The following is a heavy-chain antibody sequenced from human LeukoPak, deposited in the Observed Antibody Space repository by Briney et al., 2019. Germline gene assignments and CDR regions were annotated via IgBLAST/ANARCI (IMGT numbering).Heavy chain of an antibody. Sequence: GGSLRLSCAASGFTFSSYSMNWVRQAPGKGLEWVSYISSSSSTIDYADSVKGRFTISRDNAKNSLYLQMNSLRAEDTAVYYCATDKMGGSGSSDYWGQGTLVTVSS. V-gene: IGHV3-48*01. CDR1: GFTFSSYS. CDR3: ATDKMGGSGSSDY. J-gene: IGHJ4*02. CDR2: ISSSSSTI. D-gene: IGHD3-10*01.